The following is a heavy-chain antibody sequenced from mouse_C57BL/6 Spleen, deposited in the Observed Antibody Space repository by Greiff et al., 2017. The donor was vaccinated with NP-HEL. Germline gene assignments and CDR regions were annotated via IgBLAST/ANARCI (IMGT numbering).Heavy chain of an antibody. V-gene: IGHV2-5*01. CDR2: IWRGGST. CDR1: GFSLTSYG. D-gene: IGHD6-1*01. CDR3: AKNRRGYANDYAMDY. Sequence: QVQLQQSGPGLVQPSQSLSITCTVSGFSLTSYGVHWVRQSPGKGLEWLGVIWRGGSTDYNAAFMSRLSITKDNSKSQVFFKMNSLQADDTAIYYCAKNRRGYANDYAMDYWGQGTSVTVSS. J-gene: IGHJ4*01.